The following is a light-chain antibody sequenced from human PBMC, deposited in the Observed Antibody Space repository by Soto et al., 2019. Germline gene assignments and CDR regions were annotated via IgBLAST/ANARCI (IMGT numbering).Light chain of an antibody. CDR2: GAS. CDR3: QHYNDWWT. CDR1: QSVSSN. J-gene: IGKJ1*01. V-gene: IGKV3-15*01. Sequence: EIVMTQSPATLSVSPGERATLSCRASQSVSSNLARYQQKPGQAPSLLIYGASTRATVIPARFSGSGSGTEFTLTISSLQSEDFPVYYCQHYNDWWTFGQGTKV.